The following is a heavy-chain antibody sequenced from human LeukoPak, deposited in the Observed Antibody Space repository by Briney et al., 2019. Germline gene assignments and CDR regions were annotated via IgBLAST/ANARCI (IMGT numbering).Heavy chain of an antibody. CDR3: ARYGNGAWLAHYSFDI. V-gene: IGHV3-7*01. D-gene: IGHD6-19*01. J-gene: IGHJ3*02. CDR1: GFSFSNFA. Sequence: GGSLRLSCAASGFSFSNFAMNWVRQAPGKGLEWVANIKQDGSERYYVDSVKGRFAISRDNAENSLYLQMNSLRAEDTAVYYCARYGNGAWLAHYSFDIWGQGTMVTVSS. CDR2: IKQDGSER.